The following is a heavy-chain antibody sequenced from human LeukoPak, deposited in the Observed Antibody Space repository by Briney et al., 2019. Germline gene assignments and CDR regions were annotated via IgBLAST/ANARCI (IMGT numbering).Heavy chain of an antibody. D-gene: IGHD1-26*01. Sequence: SETLSLTCTVSGGSINSYYWGWIRQPAGKGLEWIGRIYTTGSTNYNPSLESRVTMSVDTSKNQFFLKLTSVTAADTAMYYCARAGYTISYYSLDYWGQGTLVTVSS. V-gene: IGHV4-4*07. CDR2: IYTTGST. CDR3: ARAGYTISYYSLDY. J-gene: IGHJ4*02. CDR1: GGSINSYY.